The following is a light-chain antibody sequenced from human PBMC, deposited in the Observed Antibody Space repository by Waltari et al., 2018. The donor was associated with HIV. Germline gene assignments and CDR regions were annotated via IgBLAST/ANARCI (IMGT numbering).Light chain of an antibody. J-gene: IGLJ1*01. CDR3: SSYTTSSTYV. Sequence: QSALTQPASVSGSPGQSLTIYCTGTSSDVGPYHYVSWYQQHPGKAPKLMIYDVNNRPSGVSHRFSGSKSATTASLTISGLQAEDEADYYCSSYTTSSTYVFGTGTKVTVL. V-gene: IGLV2-14*03. CDR1: SSDVGPYHY. CDR2: DVN.